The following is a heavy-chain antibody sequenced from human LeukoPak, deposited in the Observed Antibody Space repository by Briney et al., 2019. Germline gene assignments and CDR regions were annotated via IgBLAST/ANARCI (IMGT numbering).Heavy chain of an antibody. V-gene: IGHV4-39*01. Sequence: SETLSLTCTVSGGSISSSSYYWGWIRQPPGKGLEWIGSIYYSGSTYYNPSLKSRVTISVDTSKNQFSLKLSSVTAADTAVYYCEGRGWLSEFDYWGQGTLVTVSS. J-gene: IGHJ4*02. CDR2: IYYSGST. CDR3: EGRGWLSEFDY. CDR1: GGSISSSSYY. D-gene: IGHD6-19*01.